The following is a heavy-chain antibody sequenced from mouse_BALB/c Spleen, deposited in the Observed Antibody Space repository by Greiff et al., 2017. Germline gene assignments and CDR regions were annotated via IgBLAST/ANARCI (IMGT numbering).Heavy chain of an antibody. CDR1: GFTFSSYA. CDR3: ARGENYGYDGDYFDY. J-gene: IGHJ2*01. D-gene: IGHD2-2*01. Sequence: DVQLVESGGGLVQPGGSRKLSCAASGFTFSSYAMSWVRQTPEKRLEWVASISSGGSNNYSDNVKGRITISRDNARNIPYLQMSRLRSEDTAMYYCARGENYGYDGDYFDYWGQGTTLTVSS. CDR2: ISSGGSN. V-gene: IGHV5-6-5*01.